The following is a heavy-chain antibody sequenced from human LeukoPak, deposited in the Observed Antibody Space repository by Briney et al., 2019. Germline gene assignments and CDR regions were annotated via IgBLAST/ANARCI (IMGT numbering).Heavy chain of an antibody. CDR1: GYTFTSYD. Sequence: ASVKVSCKASGYTFTSYDINWVRQATGQGREWMGWMNPNSGNTGYAQKFQGRVTMTRNTSISTAYMELSSLRSEDTAVYYCARGGNLGIFGVVNPYYYYGMDVWGQGTTVTVSS. CDR2: MNPNSGNT. V-gene: IGHV1-8*01. J-gene: IGHJ6*02. D-gene: IGHD3-3*01. CDR3: ARGGNLGIFGVVNPYYYYGMDV.